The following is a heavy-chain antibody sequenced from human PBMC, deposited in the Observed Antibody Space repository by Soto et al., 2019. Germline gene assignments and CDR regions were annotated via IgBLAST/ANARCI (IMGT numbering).Heavy chain of an antibody. V-gene: IGHV1-58*02. CDR3: AAVRYGSGSYYNEDY. CDR2: IVVGSGNT. Sequence: SVKVSCKASGFTFTSSAMQWVRQARGQRLEWIGWIVVGSGNTNYAQKFQERVTITRDMSTSTAYMELSSLRSEDTAVYYCAAVRYGSGSYYNEDYWGQGTLVTVSS. CDR1: GFTFTSSA. D-gene: IGHD3-10*01. J-gene: IGHJ4*02.